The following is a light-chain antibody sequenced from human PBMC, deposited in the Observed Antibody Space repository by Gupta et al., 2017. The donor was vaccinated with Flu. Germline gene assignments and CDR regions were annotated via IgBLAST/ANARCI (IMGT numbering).Light chain of an antibody. CDR1: NIGTKS. CDR3: QVWEGTSDNFYV. Sequence: SYVLTQPPSVSVAPGQTARITCGGNNIGTKSVHWYQQKPGQAPVLVVYDDRDRRSGAPERVSGSNSGNTATMTINRVDAGEEAAYYCQVWEGTSDNFYVFGNGTKVTVL. J-gene: IGLJ1*01. V-gene: IGLV3-21*02. CDR2: DDR.